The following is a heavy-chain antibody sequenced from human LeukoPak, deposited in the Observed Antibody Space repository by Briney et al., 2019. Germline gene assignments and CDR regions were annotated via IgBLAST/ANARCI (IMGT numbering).Heavy chain of an antibody. J-gene: IGHJ3*02. CDR1: GYTFTSYY. D-gene: IGHD6-13*01. CDR2: INPSGGST. V-gene: IGHV1-46*01. CDR3: ATSIGIAAVHDAFDI. Sequence: GASVKVSCKASGYTFTSYYMHWVRQAPGQGLEWMGIINPSGGSTSYAQKFQGRVTMTRDASTSTVYMELSSLRSEDTAVYYCATSIGIAAVHDAFDIWGQGTMVTVSS.